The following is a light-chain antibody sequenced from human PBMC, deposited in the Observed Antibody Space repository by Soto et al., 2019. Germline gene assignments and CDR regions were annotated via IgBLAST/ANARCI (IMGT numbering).Light chain of an antibody. J-gene: IGLJ7*01. Sequence: QSPLTQLASVSGSPGQSITISCTGTSSDVGSYKLVSWYQQHPGKAPKLMISEVSKRPSGISDRFSGSKSGSTASLTISGLQAEDEADYYCCSYAGTSTHTVFGGGTQLTVL. CDR2: EVS. CDR3: CSYAGTSTHTV. CDR1: SSDVGSYKL. V-gene: IGLV2-23*02.